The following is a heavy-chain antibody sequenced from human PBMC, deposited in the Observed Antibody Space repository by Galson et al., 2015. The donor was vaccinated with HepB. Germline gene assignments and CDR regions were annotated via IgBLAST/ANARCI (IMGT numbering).Heavy chain of an antibody. D-gene: IGHD2-15*01. CDR1: GGSIGSYY. Sequence: ETLSLTCTVSGGSIGSYYWSWIRQPPGKGLEWIGYIYYTGSTNHNPSLKSRVTMSVDTSKNQFSLRLTSVTAADTAVYYCARHPCSGGSCRPVDLWGQGTMVTVSS. CDR2: IYYTGST. J-gene: IGHJ3*01. V-gene: IGHV4-59*08. CDR3: ARHPCSGGSCRPVDL.